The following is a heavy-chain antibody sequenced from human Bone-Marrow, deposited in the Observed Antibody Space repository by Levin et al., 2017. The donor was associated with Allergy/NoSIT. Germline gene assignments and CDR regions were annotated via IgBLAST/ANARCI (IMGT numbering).Heavy chain of an antibody. J-gene: IGHJ4*02. Sequence: GGSLRLSCAASGFSFSATVMSWVRQAPGKGLEWVSVIRSGGDRYLADSVKGRFSISRDNSKNTLYLQMNSLRVEDTAVYYCASMRPYGTTWAGFCDDWGQGSLVTVSS. V-gene: IGHV3-23*01. D-gene: IGHD1-14*01. CDR1: GFSFSATV. CDR2: IRSGGDR. CDR3: ASMRPYGTTWAGFCDD.